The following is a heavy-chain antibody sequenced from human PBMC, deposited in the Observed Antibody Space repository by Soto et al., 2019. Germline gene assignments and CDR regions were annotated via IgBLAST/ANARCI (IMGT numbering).Heavy chain of an antibody. V-gene: IGHV3-7*03. CDR1: SFTLSIYR. CDR3: ARVTYYYDSVSDYYQYGMDV. CDR2: IKQGGSER. D-gene: IGHD3-10*01. J-gene: IGHJ6*02. Sequence: GGSQTLCTAPPSFTLSIYRGVLVRAAQGRGLFWVANIKQGGSERYYVDSVKGRFTISRDNAKNSLFLQMNSLRAEDTAVYYCARVTYYYDSVSDYYQYGMDVWGQGTTVRDSS.